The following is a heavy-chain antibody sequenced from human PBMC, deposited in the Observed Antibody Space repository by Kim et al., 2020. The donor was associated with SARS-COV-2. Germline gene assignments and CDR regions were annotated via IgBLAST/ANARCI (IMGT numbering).Heavy chain of an antibody. Sequence: ASVKVSCKASGYTFTSYGISWVRQAPGQGLEWMGWISAYNGNTNYAQKLQGRVTMTTDTSTSTAYMELRSLRSDDTAVYYCARVEGYDILTGYPYYYYGMDVWGQGTTVTVSS. J-gene: IGHJ6*02. D-gene: IGHD3-9*01. CDR1: GYTFTSYG. V-gene: IGHV1-18*04. CDR2: ISAYNGNT. CDR3: ARVEGYDILTGYPYYYYGMDV.